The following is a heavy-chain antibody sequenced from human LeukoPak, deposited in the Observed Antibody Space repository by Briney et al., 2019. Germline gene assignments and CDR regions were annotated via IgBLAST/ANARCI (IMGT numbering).Heavy chain of an antibody. CDR3: AKEAGQDFGALDAFDV. D-gene: IGHD4-17*01. CDR2: LGGSSSSL. CDR1: GFTFSIYR. Sequence: GSLRLSCVASGFTFSIYRMNWVRQAPGKGLEWVSSLGGSSSSLYYAESVKGRFTISRDNARNSLYLQMNSLRAEDTAVYYCAKEAGQDFGALDAFDVWGQGTMVTVSS. V-gene: IGHV3-21*01. J-gene: IGHJ3*01.